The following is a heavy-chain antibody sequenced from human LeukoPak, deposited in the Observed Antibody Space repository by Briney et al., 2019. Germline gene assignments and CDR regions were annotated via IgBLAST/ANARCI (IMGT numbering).Heavy chain of an antibody. Sequence: TSQTPSLTCTVSGGSISSGADYWSWIRQHPGKGLEWIGYVSYSGSTYYNPSLKTRLTISVDTSKNQFSLKLGSVTAADTAFYYCARADMATVFGFWGRGTLVTVSS. CDR2: VSYSGST. CDR3: ARADMATVFGF. V-gene: IGHV4-31*03. J-gene: IGHJ4*02. CDR1: GGSISSGADY. D-gene: IGHD5-24*01.